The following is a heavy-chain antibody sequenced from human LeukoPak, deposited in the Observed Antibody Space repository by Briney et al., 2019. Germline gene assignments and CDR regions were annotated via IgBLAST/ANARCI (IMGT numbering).Heavy chain of an antibody. Sequence: ASVKVSCKASGYTFTSYYMHWVRQAPGQGLEWMGIINPSGGSTSYAQKFQGRVTMTRDTSTSTVYMELSSLRSEDTAVYYCAVLWGGRCWQGAFYILGQGTMVTVSS. CDR3: AVLWGGRCWQGAFYI. CDR2: INPSGGST. V-gene: IGHV1-46*01. CDR1: GYTFTSYY. J-gene: IGHJ3*02. D-gene: IGHD2-15*01.